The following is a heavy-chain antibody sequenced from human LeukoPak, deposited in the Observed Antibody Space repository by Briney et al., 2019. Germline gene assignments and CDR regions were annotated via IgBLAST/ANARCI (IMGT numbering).Heavy chain of an antibody. CDR1: GFTFSDHY. CDR2: TRNKANSYTT. J-gene: IGHJ4*02. Sequence: GGSLRLSCAASGFTFSDHYMDWVRQAPGKGLEWVGRTRNKANSYTTEYAASVKGRFTNSRDDSKNSLYLQMNSLKTEDTAVYYCASYYGGNSGDYWGQGTLVTVSS. D-gene: IGHD4-23*01. V-gene: IGHV3-72*01. CDR3: ASYYGGNSGDY.